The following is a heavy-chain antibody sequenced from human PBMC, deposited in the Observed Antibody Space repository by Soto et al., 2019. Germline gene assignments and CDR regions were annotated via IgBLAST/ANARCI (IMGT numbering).Heavy chain of an antibody. CDR3: AGGMDRDKPGY. CDR1: SGSLNVDY. V-gene: IGHV4-34*01. CDR2: VSHTEGT. Sequence: SETLSLTCAVYSGSLNVDYWTWIRQPPGKGLEWIGEVSHTEGTRYSSSLKSRVTISVDTSNNQFSLTLTSLTAADTAVYYCAGGMDRDKPGYWGRGTLVTVSS. J-gene: IGHJ4*02. D-gene: IGHD2-2*03.